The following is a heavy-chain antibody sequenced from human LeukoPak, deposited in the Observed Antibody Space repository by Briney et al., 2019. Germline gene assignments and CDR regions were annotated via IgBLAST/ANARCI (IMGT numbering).Heavy chain of an antibody. J-gene: IGHJ6*02. CDR1: GFTFSSYS. V-gene: IGHV3-30*03. CDR3: ARDLAPYCGGDCYSGMDV. Sequence: QSGGSLRLSCAASGFTFSSYSMNWVRQAPGKGLEWVAVISYDGSNKYYADSVKGRFTISRDNSKNTLYLQMNSLRAEDTAVYYCARDLAPYCGGDCYSGMDVWGQGTTVTVSS. D-gene: IGHD2-21*02. CDR2: ISYDGSNK.